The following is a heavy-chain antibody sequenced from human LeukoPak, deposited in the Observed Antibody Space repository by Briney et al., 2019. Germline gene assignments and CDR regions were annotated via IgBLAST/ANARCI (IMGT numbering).Heavy chain of an antibody. V-gene: IGHV5-51*01. CDR3: AKTDRQYCSRSSCYALDY. Sequence: GESLKISCKCSGYSFTSYWIGWVRQMPGKGLEWMGIIYPGDSDTRYSPSFQGQVTISADKSISTAYLQWSSLKASDTAMYYRAKTDRQYCSRSSCYALDYWGQGTQVTVSS. CDR1: GYSFTSYW. D-gene: IGHD2-2*01. CDR2: IYPGDSDT. J-gene: IGHJ4*02.